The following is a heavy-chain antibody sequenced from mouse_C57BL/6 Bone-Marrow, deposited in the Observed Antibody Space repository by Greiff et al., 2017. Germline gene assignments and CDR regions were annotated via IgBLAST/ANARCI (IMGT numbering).Heavy chain of an antibody. CDR2: ICSGGSYT. V-gene: IGHV5-6*01. J-gene: IGHJ4*01. D-gene: IGHD2-4*01. CDR1: GFTFSSYG. Sequence: EVPLMESGGDLVKPGGSLKLSCAASGFTFSSYGMSWVRQTPDKRLEWVATICSGGSYTYYPARVKGRFTISRDNAKNTLNQQRSSLKSEYTAMYYGARQGDYDGYAMDYWGQGTSVTVSS. CDR3: ARQGDYDGYAMDY.